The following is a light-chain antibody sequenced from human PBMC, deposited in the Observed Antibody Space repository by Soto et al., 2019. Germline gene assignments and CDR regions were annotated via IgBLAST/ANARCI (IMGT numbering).Light chain of an antibody. CDR2: DVS. Sequence: QSVLTQPRSVSGSPGQSVTISCTGTSSDVGGYNYVSWYQQHPGKAPKLVIYDVSKRPSGVPDRFSGSKSGNTASLTISGLQAEDEADYYCCSYAGSYTLVFGGGTKPTVL. J-gene: IGLJ2*01. CDR3: CSYAGSYTLV. CDR1: SSDVGGYNY. V-gene: IGLV2-11*01.